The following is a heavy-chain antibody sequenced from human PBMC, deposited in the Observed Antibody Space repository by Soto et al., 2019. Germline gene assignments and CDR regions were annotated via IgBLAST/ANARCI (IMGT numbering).Heavy chain of an antibody. Sequence: GGSLRLSCAASGFTFSNAWMSWVRQAPGKGLEWVGRIKSKTDGGTTDYAAPVKGRFTISRDDSKNTLYLQMNSLKTEDTAVYYCTTEAYDYVWGSYLSSAFDIWGQGTMVT. V-gene: IGHV3-15*01. CDR2: IKSKTDGGTT. CDR1: GFTFSNAW. CDR3: TTEAYDYVWGSYLSSAFDI. D-gene: IGHD3-16*02. J-gene: IGHJ3*02.